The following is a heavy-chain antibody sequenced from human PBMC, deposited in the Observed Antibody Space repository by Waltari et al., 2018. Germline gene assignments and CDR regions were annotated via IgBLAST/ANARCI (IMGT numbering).Heavy chain of an antibody. V-gene: IGHV3-74*01. J-gene: IGHJ4*02. CDR1: GFRFGDYW. CDR3: ARKAGSGYPYGPFYYDN. Sequence: EVHLAESGGGVVQPGGSLRLSCTGSGFRFGDYWMHWVRQAPGKGLEGVTRINVDGGYISYGDSVKGRFTISRDNAKNTVCLQLNSLRADDTAVYFCARKAGSGYPYGPFYYDNWGQGTLVTVSS. D-gene: IGHD5-12*01. CDR2: INVDGGYI.